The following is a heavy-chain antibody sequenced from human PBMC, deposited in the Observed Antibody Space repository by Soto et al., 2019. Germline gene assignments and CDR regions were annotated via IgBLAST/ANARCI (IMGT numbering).Heavy chain of an antibody. V-gene: IGHV4-59*01. J-gene: IGHJ6*02. CDR1: GGSISSYY. Sequence: ETLSLTCTVSGGSISSYYWSWIRQPPGKGLEWIGYIYYSGSTNYNPSLKSRVTISVDTSKNQFSLKLSSVTAADTAVYYCARDYYDSSGYYLYGMDVWGQGTTVTVS. D-gene: IGHD3-22*01. CDR3: ARDYYDSSGYYLYGMDV. CDR2: IYYSGST.